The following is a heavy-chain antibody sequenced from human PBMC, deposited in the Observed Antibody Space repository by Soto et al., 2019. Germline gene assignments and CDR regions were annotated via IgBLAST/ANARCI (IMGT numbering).Heavy chain of an antibody. V-gene: IGHV1-18*01. J-gene: IGHJ5*02. CDR1: GYTFTSYG. CDR2: VSTYNADT. Sequence: QVNLVQSGAEVKEPGASVRVSCRTSGYTFTSYGINWVRQAPGQGLEWMGWVSTYNADTKYTPRLQGRVPMTPDTSTSTANLELRSLMSDDTAIYYCARGYCNSPNCSGRDWFDPWGQGTLVTVSP. D-gene: IGHD2-2*01. CDR3: ARGYCNSPNCSGRDWFDP.